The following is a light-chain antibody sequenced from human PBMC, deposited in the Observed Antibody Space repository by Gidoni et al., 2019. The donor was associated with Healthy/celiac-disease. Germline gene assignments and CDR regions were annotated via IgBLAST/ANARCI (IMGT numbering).Light chain of an antibody. CDR3: QQRSNWPRT. J-gene: IGKJ1*01. CDR1: QSVSSY. Sequence: EMMLTPSPATLSLSPGERATLSCRASQSVSSYLSWYQQKPGQAPRLLIYDASNRATGIPARFSGSGSGTDFTLTISSLEPEDFAVYYCQQRSNWPRTFGQGTKVEIK. CDR2: DAS. V-gene: IGKV3-11*01.